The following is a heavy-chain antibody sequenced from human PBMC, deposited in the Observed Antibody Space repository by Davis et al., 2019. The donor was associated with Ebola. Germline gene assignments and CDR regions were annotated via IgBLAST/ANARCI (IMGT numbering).Heavy chain of an antibody. CDR2: INAGNGNT. CDR1: GYTFTSYA. J-gene: IGHJ5*02. D-gene: IGHD2-2*01. V-gene: IGHV1-3*01. Sequence: ASVKVSCKASGYTFTSYAMHWVRQAPGQRLEWMGWINAGNGNTKYSQKFQGRVTITRDTSASTAYMELSSLRSEDTAVYYCARVWVVPAAPNWFDPWGQGTLVTVSS. CDR3: ARVWVVPAAPNWFDP.